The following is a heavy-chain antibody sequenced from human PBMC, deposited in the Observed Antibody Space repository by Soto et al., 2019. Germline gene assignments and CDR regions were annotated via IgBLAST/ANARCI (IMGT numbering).Heavy chain of an antibody. V-gene: IGHV4-31*03. J-gene: IGHJ6*02. CDR2: IYYSGST. CDR1: GGSISSGGYY. Sequence: SETLSLTCTVSGGSISSGGYYWSWIRQHPGKGLEWIGYIYYSGSTYYNPSLKSRVTISVDTSKNQFSLKLSSVTAADTAVYYCARDAKGSGWYFYYYGVDVWGQGTTVTVSS. CDR3: ARDAKGSGWYFYYYGVDV. D-gene: IGHD6-19*01.